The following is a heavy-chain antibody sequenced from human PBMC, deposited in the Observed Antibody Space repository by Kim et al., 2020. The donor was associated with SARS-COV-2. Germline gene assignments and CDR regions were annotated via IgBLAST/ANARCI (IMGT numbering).Heavy chain of an antibody. D-gene: IGHD6-13*01. J-gene: IGHJ3*02. Sequence: YAESVKGRLTISRDNSKSTLYLQMNPLRAEDTAVYYCARQGQPNAFDIWGRGTMVTVSS. CDR3: ARQGQPNAFDI. V-gene: IGHV3-33*01.